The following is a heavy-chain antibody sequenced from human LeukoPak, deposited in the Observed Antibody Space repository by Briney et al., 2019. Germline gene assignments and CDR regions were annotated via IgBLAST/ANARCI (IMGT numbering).Heavy chain of an antibody. D-gene: IGHD6-19*01. CDR2: ISGSGGST. CDR1: GFTFSRYG. CDR3: AKDGPFSGPPYYFDY. J-gene: IGHJ4*02. Sequence: GGTLGLSCAASGFTFSRYGMSWVRQAPGKGLEWVSAISGSGGSTYYADSVKGRFTISRDNSKNTLYLQMNSLRAEDTAVYYCAKDGPFSGPPYYFDYWGQGTLVTVSS. V-gene: IGHV3-23*01.